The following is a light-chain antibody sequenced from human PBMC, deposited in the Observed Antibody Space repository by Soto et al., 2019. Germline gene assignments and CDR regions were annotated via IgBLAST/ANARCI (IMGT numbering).Light chain of an antibody. CDR1: SSDIGAYDY. Sequence: QPVLTQPASVSGSPGQSIAISCTGTSSDIGAYDYVSWYQQHPDKAPKLMIYEVSNRPSGVSNRFSGSKSVNTATLTISGLQAEDEADYYCSSHTSSNTRIFGTGTKLTVL. V-gene: IGLV2-14*03. J-gene: IGLJ1*01. CDR2: EVS. CDR3: SSHTSSNTRI.